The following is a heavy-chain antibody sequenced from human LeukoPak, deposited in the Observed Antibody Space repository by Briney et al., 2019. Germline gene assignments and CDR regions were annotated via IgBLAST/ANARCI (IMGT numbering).Heavy chain of an antibody. D-gene: IGHD3-22*01. CDR3: VRLRRNSDSSGYYYYYDY. V-gene: IGHV3-21*01. Sequence: PGGPLRLSCTVSEFTFSSYSMNWVRQAPGKGLEWVASINRGATYIYYADSMKGRFTISRDDAKSSLYLQMNSLRAEDTAVYYCVRLRRNSDSSGYYYYYDYWGQGILVTVSS. CDR2: INRGATYI. J-gene: IGHJ4*02. CDR1: EFTFSSYS.